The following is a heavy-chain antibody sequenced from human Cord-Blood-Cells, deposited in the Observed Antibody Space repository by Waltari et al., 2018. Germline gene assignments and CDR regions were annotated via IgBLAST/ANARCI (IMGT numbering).Heavy chain of an antibody. CDR3: ARGRFIGYYYGSGSIPFDY. J-gene: IGHJ4*02. D-gene: IGHD3-10*01. Sequence: QVQLQQWGAGLLKPSETLSLTCAVYGGSFSGYYWSWIRQPPGKGLEWIGEINHSGSTNYHPSLKRRVTISVDTSKNQFSLKLSSVTAADTAVYYCARGRFIGYYYGSGSIPFDYWGQGTLVTVSS. V-gene: IGHV4-34*01. CDR1: GGSFSGYY. CDR2: INHSGST.